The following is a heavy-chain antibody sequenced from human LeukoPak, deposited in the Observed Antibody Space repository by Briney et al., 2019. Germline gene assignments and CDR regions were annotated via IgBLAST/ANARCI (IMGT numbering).Heavy chain of an antibody. CDR1: GGSLSSSY. CDR2: IYTSGRT. D-gene: IGHD3-3*01. J-gene: IGHJ2*01. Sequence: PSETLSLTCTVDGGSLSSSYWSWIRQLPGKGLEWIGYIYTSGRTSYTPSLKSRVSISVDTSKTQFALKLRSVTSADTGVYYCARHRRSVFGSGPPYCYFYLWGRGTLVTVSS. V-gene: IGHV4-4*09. CDR3: ARHRRSVFGSGPPYCYFYL.